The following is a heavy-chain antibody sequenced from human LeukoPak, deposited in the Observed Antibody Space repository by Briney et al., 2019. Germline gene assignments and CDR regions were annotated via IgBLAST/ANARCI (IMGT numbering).Heavy chain of an antibody. J-gene: IGHJ3*02. V-gene: IGHV3-23*01. CDR3: AKDGLKVGSPDAFDI. D-gene: IGHD1-26*01. CDR1: GFTFSSYA. CDR2: ISGSGGST. Sequence: PGGSLRLSCAASGFTFSSYAMSWVRQAPGKGLEWVPAISGSGGSTYYADSVKGRFTISRDNSKNTLYLQMNSLRAEDTAVYYCAKDGLKVGSPDAFDIWGQGTMVTVSS.